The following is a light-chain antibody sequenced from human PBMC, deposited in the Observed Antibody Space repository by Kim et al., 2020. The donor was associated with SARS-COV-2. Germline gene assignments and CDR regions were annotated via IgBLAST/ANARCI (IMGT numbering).Light chain of an antibody. CDR1: KWGDKY. Sequence: VSPGQRASITCSGDKWGDKYAGWYQQKPGQSPVLVIYQDSKRPAGIPERFSGSNSGNTATMTISGTQAMDEADYYCQAWDSSTVVCGGGTQLTVL. V-gene: IGLV3-1*01. J-gene: IGLJ2*01. CDR2: QDS. CDR3: QAWDSSTVV.